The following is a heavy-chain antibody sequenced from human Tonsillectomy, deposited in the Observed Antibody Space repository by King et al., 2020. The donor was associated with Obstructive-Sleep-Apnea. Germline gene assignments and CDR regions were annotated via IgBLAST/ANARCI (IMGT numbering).Heavy chain of an antibody. Sequence: ITLKESGPTLVKPTQTLTLTCTFSGFSLNTRGVGVGWIRHPPGKALEWLALIHWDDDKRYRPSLKSRLTITKDTSKNQVVLIMTNMNPVDTATYYCARLHYYGSGTYLGPFDYWGQGTLVTVSS. CDR1: GFSLNTRGVG. CDR3: ARLHYYGSGTYLGPFDY. J-gene: IGHJ4*02. CDR2: IHWDDDK. V-gene: IGHV2-5*02. D-gene: IGHD3-10*01.